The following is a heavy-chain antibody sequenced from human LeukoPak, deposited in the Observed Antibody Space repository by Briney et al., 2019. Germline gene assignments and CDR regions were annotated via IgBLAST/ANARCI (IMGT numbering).Heavy chain of an antibody. CDR1: GGSISSGGYY. D-gene: IGHD3-22*01. CDR3: ARGSYDSSGYYFDY. CDR2: IYHSGST. J-gene: IGHJ4*02. Sequence: SVTLSLTCTVSGGSISSGGYYWSWIRQPPGKGLEWIGYIYHSGSTYYNPSLKSRVTISVDRSKNQFSLKLSSVTAADTVVYYCARGSYDSSGYYFDYWGQGTLVTVSS. V-gene: IGHV4-30-2*01.